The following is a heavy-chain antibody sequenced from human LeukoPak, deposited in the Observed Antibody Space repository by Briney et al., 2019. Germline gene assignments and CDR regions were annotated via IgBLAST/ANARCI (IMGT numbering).Heavy chain of an antibody. CDR2: IYYSGST. J-gene: IGHJ4*02. V-gene: IGHV4-39*01. CDR1: GGSISSSSYY. Sequence: SETLSLTRTVSGGSISSSSYYWGWIRQPPGKGLEWIGSIYYSGSTYYNPSLKSRVTISVDTSKNQFSLKLSSVTAADTAVYYCASRGESIAAAGTDYWGQGTLVTVSS. D-gene: IGHD6-13*01. CDR3: ASRGESIAAAGTDY.